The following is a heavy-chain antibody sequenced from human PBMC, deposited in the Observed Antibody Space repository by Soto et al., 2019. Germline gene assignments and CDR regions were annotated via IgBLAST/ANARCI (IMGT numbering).Heavy chain of an antibody. D-gene: IGHD2-2*01. V-gene: IGHV3-23*01. CDR3: VRKYPGTRPFDY. CDR1: GFTFNSYA. J-gene: IGHJ4*01. Sequence: GWSHILSCATSGFTFNSYAINWVRQAPGKGLACVSAIGSEGNTYYANSVKGRFTISRDNSRSTLYLQMNSLRVEDTALYYCVRKYPGTRPFDYWGQGTLVTV. CDR2: IGSEGNT.